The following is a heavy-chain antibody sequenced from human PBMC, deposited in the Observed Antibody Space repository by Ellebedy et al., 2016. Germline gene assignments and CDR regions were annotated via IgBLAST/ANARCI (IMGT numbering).Heavy chain of an antibody. J-gene: IGHJ3*02. CDR3: AKAHLKLEPAIDAFDI. D-gene: IGHD1-1*01. Sequence: GGSLRLSXAASGFTFDDYAMHWVRQAPGKGLEWVSGISWNSGSIGYADSVKGRFTISRDNAKNSLYLQMNSLRAEDTALYYCAKAHLKLEPAIDAFDIWGQGTMVTVSS. V-gene: IGHV3-9*01. CDR2: ISWNSGSI. CDR1: GFTFDDYA.